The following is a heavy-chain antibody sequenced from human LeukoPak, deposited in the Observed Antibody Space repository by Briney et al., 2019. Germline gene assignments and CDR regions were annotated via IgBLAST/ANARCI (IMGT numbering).Heavy chain of an antibody. V-gene: IGHV3-53*01. CDR2: IYSGGST. Sequence: HPGGSLRLSCAASGFTVSSNYMSWVRQAPGKGLEWVSVIYSGGSTYYADSVKGRFTISRDNSKNTLYLQMNSLRAEDTAVYYCARTLTTQTYYHDTSGYPVGFDFWGQGTLVTVSS. CDR3: ARTLTTQTYYHDTSGYPVGFDF. D-gene: IGHD3-22*01. J-gene: IGHJ4*02. CDR1: GFTVSSNY.